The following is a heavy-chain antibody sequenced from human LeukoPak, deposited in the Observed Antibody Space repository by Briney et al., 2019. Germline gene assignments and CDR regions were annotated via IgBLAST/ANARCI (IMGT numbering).Heavy chain of an antibody. CDR3: ARRYCTSTSCNHDAFAI. D-gene: IGHD2-2*01. CDR1: GYSFTNFW. J-gene: IGHJ3*02. CDR2: IYPSDSDT. V-gene: IGHV5-51*01. Sequence: GESLKISCQASGYSFTNFWIGWVRHMPGTGLELMGIIYPSDSDTRYSPSFQGQVTISADKSITTAYLQWSSLKASDTAIYYCARRYCTSTSCNHDAFAIWGQGTLVTVSS.